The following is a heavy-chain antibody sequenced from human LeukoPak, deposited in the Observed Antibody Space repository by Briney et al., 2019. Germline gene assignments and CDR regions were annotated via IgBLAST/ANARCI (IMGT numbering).Heavy chain of an antibody. CDR1: GYTFTGYY. J-gene: IGHJ4*02. V-gene: IGHV1-2*02. D-gene: IGHD3-10*01. Sequence: GASVKVSCKASGYTFTGYYMHWVRQAPGQGLEWMGWINPNSGGTNYAQKFQGRVTMTRDTSISTAYMELSSLRSEDTAVYYCARAYGSRTPPLGYWGQGTLVTVSS. CDR3: ARAYGSRTPPLGY. CDR2: INPNSGGT.